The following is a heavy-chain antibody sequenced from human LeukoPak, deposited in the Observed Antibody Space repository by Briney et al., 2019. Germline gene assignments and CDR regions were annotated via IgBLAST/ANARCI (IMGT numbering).Heavy chain of an antibody. J-gene: IGHJ5*02. CDR2: IYYSGST. CDR3: ARDRGLPYCSGGSCYFGGWFDP. D-gene: IGHD2-15*01. CDR1: GGSISSYC. Sequence: SETLSLTCTVSGGSISSYCWSWIRQPPGKGLECIGYIYYSGSTNYNPSLKSRVTISVDTSKNQFSLKLSSVTAADTAVYYCARDRGLPYCSGGSCYFGGWFDPWGQGTLVTVSS. V-gene: IGHV4-59*01.